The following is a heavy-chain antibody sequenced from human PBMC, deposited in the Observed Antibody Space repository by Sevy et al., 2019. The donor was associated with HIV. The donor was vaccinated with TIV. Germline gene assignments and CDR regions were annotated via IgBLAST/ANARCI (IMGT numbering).Heavy chain of an antibody. CDR2: ISAGGSAT. CDR1: GFTFSSYA. V-gene: IGHV3-23*01. CDR3: ANVIWGDYGMDV. D-gene: IGHD3-16*01. J-gene: IGHJ6*02. Sequence: GGSLRLSSAASGFTFSSYAMTWVRQAPGKGLEWDSTISAGGSATYYADSVKGRFTISRDNSKNTLYLQMNSLRAEDTAIYFVANVIWGDYGMDVWGQGTTVTVSS.